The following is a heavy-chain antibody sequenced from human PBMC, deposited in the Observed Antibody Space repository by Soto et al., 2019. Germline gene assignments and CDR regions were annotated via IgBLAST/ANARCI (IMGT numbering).Heavy chain of an antibody. V-gene: IGHV3-11*06. CDR2: ISSSSSYT. D-gene: IGHD3-22*01. Sequence: GGSLRLSCAASGFTFSDYYMSWIRQAPGKGLEWVSYISSSSSYTNYADSVKGRFTISRDNAKNSLYLQMNSLRAEDTAVYYCARQYYYDSSGYYQKLYYYYGMDVWGQGTTVTVSS. CDR3: ARQYYYDSSGYYQKLYYYYGMDV. J-gene: IGHJ6*02. CDR1: GFTFSDYY.